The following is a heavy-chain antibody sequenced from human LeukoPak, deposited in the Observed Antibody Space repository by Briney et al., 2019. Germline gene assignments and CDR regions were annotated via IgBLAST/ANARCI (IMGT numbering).Heavy chain of an antibody. J-gene: IGHJ4*02. D-gene: IGHD2-21*01. CDR2: IYIDGTT. Sequence: GGSLRLSCAASGFIVSHNYMTWVRQAPGKGLEWISVIYIDGTTYYADSVKGRFTISRDQANNTLYLQMNTLRDEDTAVYYCARGPRYCFYWGQGTLVSVSS. V-gene: IGHV3-53*01. CDR1: GFIVSHNY. CDR3: ARGPRYCFY.